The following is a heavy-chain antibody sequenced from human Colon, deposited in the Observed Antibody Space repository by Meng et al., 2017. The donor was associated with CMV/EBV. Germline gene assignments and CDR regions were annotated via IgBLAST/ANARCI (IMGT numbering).Heavy chain of an antibody. J-gene: IGHJ4*02. CDR1: GGSFSPYY. Sequence: QGQLQQWGAGMCKPSGTLSLTCALYGGSFSPYYWSWIRQSPGKGLEWIAEIDHTGSTNYNPSLKSRVTISIDTSNSHFSLNLTSATAADTAVYYCARGGGTPIRGVLPFDFWGQGTLVTVSS. CDR2: IDHTGST. D-gene: IGHD3-10*01. CDR3: ARGGGTPIRGVLPFDF. V-gene: IGHV4-34*01.